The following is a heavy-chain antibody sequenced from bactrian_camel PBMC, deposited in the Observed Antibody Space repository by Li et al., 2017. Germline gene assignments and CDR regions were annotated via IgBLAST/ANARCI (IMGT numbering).Heavy chain of an antibody. D-gene: IGHD3*01. CDR2: MSTIGVQ. CDR1: GDIYGRRC. CDR3: AVRLNSGCPVRWADFSA. Sequence: VQLVESGGGSVQAGGSLRLSCEVSGDIYGRRCLGWFRQSPGKEREAVARMSTIGVQLVVDSVKGRFTLVKDKDKNVLYLQMNSLKVEDTAIYYCAVRLNSGCPVRWADFSAWGQ. V-gene: IGHV3S55*01. J-gene: IGHJ2*01.